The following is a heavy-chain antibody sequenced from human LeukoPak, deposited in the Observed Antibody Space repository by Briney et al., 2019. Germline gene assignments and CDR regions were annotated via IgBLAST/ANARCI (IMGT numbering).Heavy chain of an antibody. CDR3: AGVVVAATWPGIDY. CDR1: GGSISSYY. Sequence: SETLSLTCTVSGGSISSYYWSWIRQPPGKGLEWIGYIYYSGSTNYNPSLKSRVTISVDTSKNQFSLKLSSVTAADTAVYYCAGVVVAATWPGIDYWGQGTLVTVSS. CDR2: IYYSGST. V-gene: IGHV4-59*01. D-gene: IGHD2-15*01. J-gene: IGHJ4*02.